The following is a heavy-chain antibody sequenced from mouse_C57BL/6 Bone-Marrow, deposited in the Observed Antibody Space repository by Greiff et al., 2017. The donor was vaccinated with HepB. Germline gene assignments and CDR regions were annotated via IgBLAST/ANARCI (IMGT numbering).Heavy chain of an antibody. J-gene: IGHJ1*03. CDR1: GFTFSDYG. D-gene: IGHD1-1*01. CDR2: ISNLAYSI. Sequence: EVQLVESGGGLVQPGGSLKLSCAASGFTFSDYGMAWVRQAPRKGPEWVAFISNLAYSIYYADTVTGRFTISRENAKNTLYLEMSSLRSEDTAMYYCARQRYYGSSQGYFDVWGTGTTVTVSS. V-gene: IGHV5-15*01. CDR3: ARQRYYGSSQGYFDV.